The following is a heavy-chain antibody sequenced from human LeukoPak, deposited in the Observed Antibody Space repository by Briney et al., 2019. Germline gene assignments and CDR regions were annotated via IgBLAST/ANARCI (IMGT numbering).Heavy chain of an antibody. D-gene: IGHD2-15*01. J-gene: IGHJ6*03. CDR2: IKQDGSEK. CDR3: ARDLLGYYMDV. Sequence: GGSRRLSCAASGFTFSIYWMSWVRQSPGKGLEWVANIKQDGSEKYYVDSVKGRFTISRDNAKNSLYLQMNSLRAEDTAVYYCARDLLGYYMDVWGKGTTVTVSS. V-gene: IGHV3-7*01. CDR1: GFTFSIYW.